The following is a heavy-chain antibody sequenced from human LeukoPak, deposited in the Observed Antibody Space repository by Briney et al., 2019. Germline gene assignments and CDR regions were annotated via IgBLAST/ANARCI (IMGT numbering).Heavy chain of an antibody. J-gene: IGHJ4*02. Sequence: SETLSLTCTVSGGSISSYYWSWIRHPPGKGLEWIGYIYYSGSTNYNPSLQSRVTISVDTSKNQFSLKLSSVTAADTAVYYCGRVRVLWATFDYWGQGTLVTVSS. CDR1: GGSISSYY. CDR2: IYYSGST. V-gene: IGHV4-59*01. D-gene: IGHD3-16*01. CDR3: GRVRVLWATFDY.